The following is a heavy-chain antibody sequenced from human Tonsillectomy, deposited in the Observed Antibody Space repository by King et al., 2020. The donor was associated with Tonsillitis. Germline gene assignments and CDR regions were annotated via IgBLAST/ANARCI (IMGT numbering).Heavy chain of an antibody. CDR1: VFPFRYYY. V-gene: IGHV3-11*05. J-gene: IGHJ4*02. D-gene: IGHD2-2*01. CDR3: ARSPPLIGYCSTTSCSFYFDY. CDR2: IITISKYT. Sequence: VQLVESGGGLVKPGGSLRLSCAASVFPFRYYYISWIRLSPGKVLEWGFYIITISKYTIYADLWNGRFTSSRENAKNSLYLQMTSLGAEDTAVYYFARSPPLIGYCSTTSCSFYFDYWGQGTLVTVSS.